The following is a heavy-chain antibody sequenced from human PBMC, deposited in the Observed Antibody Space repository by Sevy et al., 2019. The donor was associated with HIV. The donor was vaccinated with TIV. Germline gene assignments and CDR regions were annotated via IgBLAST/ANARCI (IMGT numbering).Heavy chain of an antibody. V-gene: IGHV4-39*01. Sequence: SETQSLTCTVSGGSISSSSYYWGWIRQPPGKGLEWIGSIYYSGSTYYNPSLKSRVTISVDTSKNQFSLKLSSVTAADTAVYYCARRQVEQWLGIDYWGQGTLVTVSS. D-gene: IGHD6-19*01. CDR1: GGSISSSSYY. CDR3: ARRQVEQWLGIDY. CDR2: IYYSGST. J-gene: IGHJ4*02.